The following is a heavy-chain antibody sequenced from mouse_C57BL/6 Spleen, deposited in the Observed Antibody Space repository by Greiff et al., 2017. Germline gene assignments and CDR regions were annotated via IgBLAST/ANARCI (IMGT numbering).Heavy chain of an antibody. CDR1: GFTFSDYY. CDR2: INYDGSST. J-gene: IGHJ2*01. CDR3: ERVRGSSVFDY. Sequence: EVKLVESEGGLVQPGSSMKLSCTASGFTFSDYYMAWVRQVPEKGLEWVGNINYDGSSTYYLDSLKSRFIISRDNSTTILYLQLSSLKSEDKATDNCERVRGSSVFDYWGQGTTLTVSS. V-gene: IGHV5-16*01. D-gene: IGHD1-1*01.